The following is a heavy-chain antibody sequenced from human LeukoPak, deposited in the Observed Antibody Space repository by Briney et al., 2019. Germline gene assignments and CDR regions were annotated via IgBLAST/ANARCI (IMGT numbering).Heavy chain of an antibody. Sequence: SETLSLTCTVSGGSISSYYWSWIRQPPGKGLEWIGYIYYSGSTNYNPSLKSRVTISVDTSKNQFSLKLSSVTAADAAVYYCARARFSSGWYGSIFDYWGQGTLVTVSS. D-gene: IGHD6-19*01. CDR1: GGSISSYY. J-gene: IGHJ4*02. CDR2: IYYSGST. CDR3: ARARFSSGWYGSIFDY. V-gene: IGHV4-59*01.